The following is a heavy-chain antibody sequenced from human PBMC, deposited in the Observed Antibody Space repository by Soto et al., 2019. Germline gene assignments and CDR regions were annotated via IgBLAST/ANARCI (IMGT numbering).Heavy chain of an antibody. V-gene: IGHV3-74*03. CDR2: LHSDGSTT. J-gene: IGHJ6*02. CDR3: ARELPTTMRGGYYYSYGMDV. CDR1: GFILSSYW. D-gene: IGHD3-22*01. Sequence: GGSLRLSCAASGFILSSYWMHWVRQVPGKGLVWVSRLHSDGSTTTYADSVKGRFTISRDNAKNTLYLQMNSLRAEDTAVYYCARELPTTMRGGYYYSYGMDVWGQGTTVTVSS.